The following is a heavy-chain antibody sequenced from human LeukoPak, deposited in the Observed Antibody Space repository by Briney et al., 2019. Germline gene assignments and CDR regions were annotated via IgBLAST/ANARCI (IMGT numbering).Heavy chain of an antibody. CDR1: GITLSNYG. V-gene: IGHV3-23*01. CDR2: ISGSGGGT. J-gene: IGHJ4*02. Sequence: WGSLRLSCAVSGITLSNYGMSWVRQAPGKGLEWVAGISGSGGGTYYADSVKGRFTISRDNPKNTLYLQMNSLRAEDTAVYFCAKRGVVIRVILVGFHKEAYYFDSWGQGALVTVSS. D-gene: IGHD3-22*01. CDR3: AKRGVVIRVILVGFHKEAYYFDS.